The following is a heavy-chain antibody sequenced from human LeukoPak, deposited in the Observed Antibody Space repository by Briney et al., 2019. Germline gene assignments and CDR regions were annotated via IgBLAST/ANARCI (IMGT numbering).Heavy chain of an antibody. CDR1: GGTFSSYA. CDR2: IIPIFGTA. J-gene: IGHJ6*03. D-gene: IGHD2-2*01. V-gene: IGHV1-69*13. Sequence: SVKVSCKPSGGTFSSYAISWVRQAPGQGLEWMGGIIPIFGTANYAQKFQGRVTITADESTSTAYMELSSLRSEDTAVYYCARDGTSCSLCFHWGLMDVWGKGTTVTVSS. CDR3: ARDGTSCSLCFHWGLMDV.